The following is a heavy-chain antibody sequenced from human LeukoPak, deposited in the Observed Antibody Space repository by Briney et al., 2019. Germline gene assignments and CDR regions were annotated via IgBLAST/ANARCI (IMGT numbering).Heavy chain of an antibody. D-gene: IGHD1-7*01. J-gene: IGHJ4*02. Sequence: GESLKISCKDSGYSFTNYWIGWVRQMPGKGLEWMGIIHPADSDTRYSPSFQCQVTISADKSISTAYLQWSSLKASDTAMYYCARARAGNYHWDYWGQGTLVTVSS. CDR1: GYSFTNYW. CDR2: IHPADSDT. V-gene: IGHV5-51*01. CDR3: ARARAGNYHWDY.